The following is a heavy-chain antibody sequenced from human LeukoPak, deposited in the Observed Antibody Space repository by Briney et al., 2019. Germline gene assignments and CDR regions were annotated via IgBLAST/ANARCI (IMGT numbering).Heavy chain of an antibody. Sequence: GASVKVSCKASGYTFTSYDINWVRQATGQGLEWMGWMNPNSGNTGYAQKFQGRVTMTRNTSISTAYMELSSLRSEDTAVYYCARGRVRYCSGGSCYSSLGYYYYYMDVWGKGTTVTASS. V-gene: IGHV1-8*01. CDR3: ARGRVRYCSGGSCYSSLGYYYYYMDV. D-gene: IGHD2-15*01. CDR2: MNPNSGNT. CDR1: GYTFTSYD. J-gene: IGHJ6*03.